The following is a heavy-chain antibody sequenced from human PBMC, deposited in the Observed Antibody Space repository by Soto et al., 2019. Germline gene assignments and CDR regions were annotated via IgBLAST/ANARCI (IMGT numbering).Heavy chain of an antibody. CDR2: INAGNGNT. Sequence: QVQLVQSGAEVKKPGASVKVSCKASGYTFTSYAMHWVRQAPGQRLEWMGWINAGNGNTQYSQKFQGRVTITRDTSASTAYMELSSLRSEDTAVYYCARGACSGGSCYSFHFDYWAREPWSPSPQ. CDR1: GYTFTSYA. J-gene: IGHJ4*02. V-gene: IGHV1-3*01. CDR3: ARGACSGGSCYSFHFDY. D-gene: IGHD2-15*01.